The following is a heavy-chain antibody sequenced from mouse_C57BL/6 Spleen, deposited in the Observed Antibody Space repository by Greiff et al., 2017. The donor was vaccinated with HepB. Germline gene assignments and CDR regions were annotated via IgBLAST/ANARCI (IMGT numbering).Heavy chain of an antibody. CDR3: ARDYYGSSYEAGY. D-gene: IGHD1-1*01. Sequence: EVQRVESGGGLVKPGGSLKLSCAASGFTFSDYGMHWVRQAPEKGLEWVAYISSGSSTIYYADTVKGRFTISRDNAKKTLFLQMTSLRSEDTAMYYCARDYYGSSYEAGYWGQGTTLTVSS. J-gene: IGHJ2*01. CDR2: ISSGSSTI. V-gene: IGHV5-17*01. CDR1: GFTFSDYG.